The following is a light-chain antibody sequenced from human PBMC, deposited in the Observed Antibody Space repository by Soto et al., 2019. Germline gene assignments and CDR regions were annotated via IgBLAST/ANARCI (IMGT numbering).Light chain of an antibody. CDR1: SSNIGAGYD. Sequence: QLVLTQPPSVSGAPGQRVTISCTGSSSNIGAGYDVHWYQQLPGTAPKLLIYGNSNRPSGVPDRFSGSKSGTSASLAITGLQAEDEADYYCQSYDSSLSALVFGGGTKLT. V-gene: IGLV1-40*01. CDR3: QSYDSSLSALV. CDR2: GNS. J-gene: IGLJ2*01.